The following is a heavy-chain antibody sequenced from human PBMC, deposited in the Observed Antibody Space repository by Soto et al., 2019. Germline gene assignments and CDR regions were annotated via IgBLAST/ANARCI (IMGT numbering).Heavy chain of an antibody. CDR2: IYWDDDK. J-gene: IGHJ5*02. CDR3: AHSGYSGRSMWFDP. Sequence: QITLKESGPTLVKPTQTLTLTCTFSGFSLSTSGVGVGWIRQPPGKALEWLALIYWDDDKRYSPSLKSRLTITKDTSKNQVILTMTNMDPVDTATYYCAHSGYSGRSMWFDPWGQGTLVTVSS. CDR1: GFSLSTSGVG. D-gene: IGHD1-26*01. V-gene: IGHV2-5*02.